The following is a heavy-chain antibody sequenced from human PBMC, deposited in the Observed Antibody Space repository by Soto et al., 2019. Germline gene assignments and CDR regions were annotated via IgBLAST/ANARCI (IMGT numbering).Heavy chain of an antibody. Sequence: GGSLRLSCSTSGFSFNDYAMYWVRQAPGQGLEWVAIISSDGHHQFYLDNPRGRFTVSRDNSKNTLYLQMNSLRPEDTAVYYCSRGTYYPQSSGLHADYWGPGTVVTVSS. V-gene: IGHV3-30*03. CDR2: ISSDGHHQ. J-gene: IGHJ4*02. CDR3: SRGTYYPQSSGLHADY. CDR1: GFSFNDYA. D-gene: IGHD3-22*01.